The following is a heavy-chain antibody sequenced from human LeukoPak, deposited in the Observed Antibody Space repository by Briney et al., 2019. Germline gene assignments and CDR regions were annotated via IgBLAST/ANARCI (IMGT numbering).Heavy chain of an antibody. D-gene: IGHD3-10*02. CDR3: AELGITMIGGV. J-gene: IGHJ6*04. CDR1: GFTFSSYG. V-gene: IGHV3-30*02. CDR2: IRYDGSNQ. Sequence: GGSLRLSCAASGFTFSSYGMHWVRQAPGKGLEWVAFIRYDGSNQYYADSLKGRFTISRDNAKNSLYLQMNSLRAEDTAVYYCAELGITMIGGVWGKGTTVTISS.